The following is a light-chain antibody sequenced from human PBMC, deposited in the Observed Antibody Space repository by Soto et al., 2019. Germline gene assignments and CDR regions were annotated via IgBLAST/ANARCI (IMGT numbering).Light chain of an antibody. V-gene: IGLV4-69*01. CDR2: INSDGSH. J-gene: IGLJ1*01. CDR1: SGHSNYA. Sequence: QLVLTQAPSASASLGASVKLTCTLSSGHSNYAIAWHQQQPEKGPRYLMKINSDGSHYKGDGIPDRFSGSRSGAERYLTISSLQSEDEADYYCQTWGTGIQVFGTGTKLTVL. CDR3: QTWGTGIQV.